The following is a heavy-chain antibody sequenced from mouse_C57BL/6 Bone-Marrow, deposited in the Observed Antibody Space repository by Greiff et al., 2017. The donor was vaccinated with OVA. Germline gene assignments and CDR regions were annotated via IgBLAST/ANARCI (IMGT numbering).Heavy chain of an antibody. Sequence: EVQLQQSGAELVRPGASVKLSCTASGFNLKDDYMPWVKQRPEQGLEWIGWIDPENGDTESASKFQGKATITADTSSNTAYLQLSSMTSEATAVYYCTLYYGYDYFDYWGQGTTLTVSS. V-gene: IGHV14-4*01. CDR2: IDPENGDT. CDR3: TLYYGYDYFDY. J-gene: IGHJ2*01. CDR1: GFNLKDDY. D-gene: IGHD2-2*01.